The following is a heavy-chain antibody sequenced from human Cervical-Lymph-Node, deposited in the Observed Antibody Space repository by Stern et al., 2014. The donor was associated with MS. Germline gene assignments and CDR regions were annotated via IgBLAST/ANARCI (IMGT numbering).Heavy chain of an antibody. CDR2: IYPGDSET. CDR3: ARRGHGYMGIDY. Sequence: VQLVESGAEVKKPGESLRISCEVSGYKFTNNWIGWVRLMPGKGLEWMGIIYPGDSETRYSPSFQGQVTILVDKSNTTAYLQWSSLKASDTALYYCARRGHGYMGIDYWGQGTPVTVSS. D-gene: IGHD5-24*01. J-gene: IGHJ4*02. CDR1: GYKFTNNW. V-gene: IGHV5-51*03.